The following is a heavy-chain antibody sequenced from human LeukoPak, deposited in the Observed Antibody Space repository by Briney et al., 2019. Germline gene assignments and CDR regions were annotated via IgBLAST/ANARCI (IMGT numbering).Heavy chain of an antibody. CDR3: ARVHLSSDFYYYYMDV. CDR2: IYHSGST. J-gene: IGHJ6*03. CDR1: GYSISSGYY. Sequence: SETLSLTCAVSGYSISSGYYWGWIRQPPGKGREWIGSIYHSGSTYYNPSLKSRVTISVDTSKNQFSLKLSSVTAADTAVYYCARVHLSSDFYYYYMDVWGKGTTVTVSS. D-gene: IGHD3-3*01. V-gene: IGHV4-38-2*01.